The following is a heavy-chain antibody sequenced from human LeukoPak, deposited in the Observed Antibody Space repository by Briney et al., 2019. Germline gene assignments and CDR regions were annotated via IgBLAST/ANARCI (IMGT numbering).Heavy chain of an antibody. CDR3: ARDPGYSGIDY. V-gene: IGHV4-61*01. D-gene: IGHD5-12*01. Sequence: SETLSLTCTVSGGSVNSGSHYWCWIRQPPGKGLEWIGYIYYSGSTNYNPSLKSRVTMSLDTSKNQFSPNLNSVTAADTAVYYCARDPGYSGIDYWGQGTLVTVSS. CDR1: GGSVNSGSHY. CDR2: IYYSGST. J-gene: IGHJ4*02.